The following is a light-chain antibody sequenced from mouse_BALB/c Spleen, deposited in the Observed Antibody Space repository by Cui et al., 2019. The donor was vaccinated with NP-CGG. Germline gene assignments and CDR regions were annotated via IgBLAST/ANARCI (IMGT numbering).Light chain of an antibody. CDR3: ALWYSNHWV. CDR2: GTN. CDR1: IGAVTTSNY. Sequence: QPVLPQDSALTTSPGETVTFTCRSSIGAVTTSNYANWVQEKPDLLFTGLIGGTNNRVPGVPARFSGSLIGEKAALTITGAQTEDEAIYFCALWYSNHWVFGGGTKLTVL. J-gene: IGLJ1*01. V-gene: IGLV1*01.